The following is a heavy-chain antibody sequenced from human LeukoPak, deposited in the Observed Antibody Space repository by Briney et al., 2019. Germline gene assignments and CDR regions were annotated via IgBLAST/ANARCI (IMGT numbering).Heavy chain of an antibody. CDR2: IKQDGSEK. J-gene: IGHJ3*02. D-gene: IGHD3-22*01. Sequence: GGYLRLSCAASGFTFSRMSWVRQAPGKGLEWVANIKQDGSEKYYVDSVKGRFTISRDNAKNSLYLQMNSLRAEDTAVYYCGRGYYDSSGYSYAFDIWGQGTMVTVSS. V-gene: IGHV3-7*04. CDR1: GFTFSR. CDR3: GRGYYDSSGYSYAFDI.